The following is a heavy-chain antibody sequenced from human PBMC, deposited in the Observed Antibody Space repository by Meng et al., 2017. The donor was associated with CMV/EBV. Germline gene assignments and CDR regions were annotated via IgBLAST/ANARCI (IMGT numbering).Heavy chain of an antibody. Sequence: SSYAISGVRQAPGQGLEWMGGIIPILGIANYAQKFQGRVTITADKSTSTAYMELSSLRSEDTAVYYCARDQRVLRFLEWLTGGWFDPWGQGTLVTVSS. J-gene: IGHJ5*02. CDR2: IIPILGIA. CDR1: SSYA. D-gene: IGHD3-3*01. V-gene: IGHV1-69*10. CDR3: ARDQRVLRFLEWLTGGWFDP.